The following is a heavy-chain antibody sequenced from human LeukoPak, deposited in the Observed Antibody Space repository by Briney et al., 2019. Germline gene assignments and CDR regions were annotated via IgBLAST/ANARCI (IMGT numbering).Heavy chain of an antibody. CDR3: ARVNDSSSFDY. CDR1: GGSISSYY. V-gene: IGHV4-34*01. D-gene: IGHD6-13*01. Sequence: PSETLSLTCTVSGGSISSYYWSWIRQPPGKGLEWIGEINHSGSTNYNPSLKSRVTISVDTSNNQFSLKLSSVTAADTAVYYCARVNDSSSFDYWGQGTLVTVSS. J-gene: IGHJ4*02. CDR2: INHSGST.